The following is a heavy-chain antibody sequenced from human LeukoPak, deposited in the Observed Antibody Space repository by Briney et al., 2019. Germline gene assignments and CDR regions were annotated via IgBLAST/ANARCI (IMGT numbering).Heavy chain of an antibody. J-gene: IGHJ4*02. CDR2: IKQDGSEK. CDR1: GFTFSSYC. D-gene: IGHD6-19*01. Sequence: GGSLRLSWAASGFTFSSYCMSWVRQAPGKGLEWVANIKQDGSEKYYVDSVKGRFTISRDNAKNSLYLQMNSLRAEDTAVYYCARDGDSSGWYGFDYWGQGTLVTVSS. CDR3: ARDGDSSGWYGFDY. V-gene: IGHV3-7*01.